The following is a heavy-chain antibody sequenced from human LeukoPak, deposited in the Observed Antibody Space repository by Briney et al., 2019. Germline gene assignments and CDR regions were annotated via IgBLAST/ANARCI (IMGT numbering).Heavy chain of an antibody. CDR1: GFTFSSYA. D-gene: IGHD3-22*01. CDR2: ISYDGSNK. J-gene: IGHJ4*02. CDR3: ARGAAKTYYYDSSGPYYFDY. Sequence: PGRSLRLSCAASGFTFSSYAMHWVRQAPGKGLEWVAVISYDGSNKYYADSVKGRFTISRDNSKNTLYLQMNSLRAEDTAVYYCARGAAKTYYYDSSGPYYFDYWGQGTLVTVSS. V-gene: IGHV3-30-3*01.